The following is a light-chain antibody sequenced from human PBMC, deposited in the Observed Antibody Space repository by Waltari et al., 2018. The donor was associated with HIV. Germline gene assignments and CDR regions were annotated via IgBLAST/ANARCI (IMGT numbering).Light chain of an antibody. V-gene: IGKV3-20*01. Sequence: EIVLTQSPGTLSLSPGERATLSCRASQSVTSSYLAWYQQRPDQAPRLLIYGASTRATGIPNRFSGSGSGTDFTLTISRLEPEDFVVYYCQQYGNSRWTFGQGTKVEIK. CDR3: QQYGNSRWT. J-gene: IGKJ1*01. CDR1: QSVTSSY. CDR2: GAS.